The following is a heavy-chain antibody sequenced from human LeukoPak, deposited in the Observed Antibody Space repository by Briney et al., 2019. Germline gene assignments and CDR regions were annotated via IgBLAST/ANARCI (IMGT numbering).Heavy chain of an antibody. V-gene: IGHV3-13*01. J-gene: IGHJ3*01. D-gene: IGHD1-14*01. CDR1: GFTFSSYD. Sequence: GRSLRLSCAASGFTFSSYDMHWVRQITGKGLEWVSRIGAAGDTNYAGSVKGRFTISRENAKKSLYLQMNSLRAGDTAMYYCTRGQPGGFDVWGQGTMVTVSS. CDR3: TRGQPGGFDV. CDR2: IGAAGDT.